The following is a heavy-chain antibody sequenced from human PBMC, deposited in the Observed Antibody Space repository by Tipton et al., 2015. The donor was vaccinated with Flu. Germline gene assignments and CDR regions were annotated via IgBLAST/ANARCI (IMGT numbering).Heavy chain of an antibody. D-gene: IGHD3-10*01. CDR1: GGSISSGSYY. CDR3: ARDLFGEKDWFDP. V-gene: IGHV4-61*02. CDR2: IYTSGST. J-gene: IGHJ5*02. Sequence: LRLSCTVSGGSISSGSYYRSWIRQPAGKGLEWIGRIYTSGSTNYNPSLKSRVTISVDTSKNQFSLKLSSVTAADTAVYYCARDLFGEKDWFDPWGQGTLVTVSS.